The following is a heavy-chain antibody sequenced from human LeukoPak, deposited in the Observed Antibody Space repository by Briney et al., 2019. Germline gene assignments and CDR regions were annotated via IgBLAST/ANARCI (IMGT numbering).Heavy chain of an antibody. V-gene: IGHV1-69*13. CDR3: ARPNPPPRDWNDVGWFDP. J-gene: IGHJ5*02. CDR2: IIPIFGTA. D-gene: IGHD1-1*01. Sequence: SAKVSCKASGGTFSSYAISWVRQAPGQGLEWMGGIIPIFGTANYAQKFQGRVTITADESTSTAYMELSSLRSEDTAVYYCARPNPPPRDWNDVGWFDPWGQGTLVTVSS. CDR1: GGTFSSYA.